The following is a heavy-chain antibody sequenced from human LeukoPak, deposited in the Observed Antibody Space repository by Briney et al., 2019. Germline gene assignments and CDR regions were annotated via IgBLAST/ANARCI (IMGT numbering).Heavy chain of an antibody. D-gene: IGHD3-10*01. Sequence: PGGSLRLSCAASGFTFSSYAMSWVRQAPGKGLEWVSAISGSGGSTYYADSVKGRFTISRDNSKNTLYLQMNSLRAEDTAVYDCAKVRFTMVRGLPPCFDYWGQGTLVTVSS. J-gene: IGHJ4*02. CDR3: AKVRFTMVRGLPPCFDY. CDR1: GFTFSSYA. V-gene: IGHV3-23*01. CDR2: ISGSGGST.